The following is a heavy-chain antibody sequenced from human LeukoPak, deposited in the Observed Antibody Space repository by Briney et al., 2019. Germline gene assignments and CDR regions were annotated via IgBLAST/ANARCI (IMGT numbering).Heavy chain of an antibody. V-gene: IGHV4-34*01. Sequence: SETLSLTCAVYGGSFSGYYWSWIRQPPGKGLEWIGEINHSGSTHYNPSLKSRVTMSVDTSKNQFSLKLSSVTAADTAVYYCARDLSMVVTGYMDVWGKGTTVTVSS. CDR3: ARDLSMVVTGYMDV. CDR1: GGSFSGYY. D-gene: IGHD4-23*01. CDR2: INHSGST. J-gene: IGHJ6*03.